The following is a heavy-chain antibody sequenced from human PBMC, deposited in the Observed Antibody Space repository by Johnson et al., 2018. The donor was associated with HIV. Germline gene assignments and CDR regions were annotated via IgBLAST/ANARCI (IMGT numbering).Heavy chain of an antibody. CDR2: IKLDGSEI. Sequence: VQLVESVGGVVEPGRSLRLSCAASGFTLSFYYMTWVRQAPGKGLEWVASIKLDGSEIHYVDSVKGRLTICRDNAKKSLFLQLNSLRAEDTALYYCTRDGGYWSGGNYYFAFDIWAKGTMVTVSS. CDR1: GFTLSFYY. CDR3: TRDGGYWSGGNYYFAFDI. D-gene: IGHD2-15*01. J-gene: IGHJ3*02. V-gene: IGHV3-7*03.